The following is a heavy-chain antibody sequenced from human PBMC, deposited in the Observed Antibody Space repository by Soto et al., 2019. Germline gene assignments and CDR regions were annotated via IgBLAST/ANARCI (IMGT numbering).Heavy chain of an antibody. J-gene: IGHJ4*02. Sequence: GALILSWHSIRFHLTRYAMSSARHAPGKGLDGVPALSGGGGTTYYADPVKGRFTITRDNTKNTLSLQMNSLRAEDTAQHYCATVHRSAYGPFDSWAQATLLTVSS. CDR1: RFHLTRYA. V-gene: IGHV3-23*01. CDR3: ATVHRSAYGPFDS. CDR2: LSGGGGTT. D-gene: IGHD5-12*01.